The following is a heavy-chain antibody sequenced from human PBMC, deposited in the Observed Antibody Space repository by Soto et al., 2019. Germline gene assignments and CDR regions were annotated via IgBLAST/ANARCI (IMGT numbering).Heavy chain of an antibody. D-gene: IGHD3-22*01. J-gene: IGHJ6*02. CDR3: TTPPYYDSSGYYYGYYYGMDV. CDR1: GFTFSNAW. CDR2: IKSKTDGGTT. V-gene: IGHV3-15*07. Sequence: GGSLRLSCAASGFTFSNAWMNWVRQAPGKGLEWVGRIKSKTDGGTTDYAAPVKGRFTISRDDSKNTLYLQMNSLKTEDTAVYYCTTPPYYDSSGYYYGYYYGMDVWGQGTTVTVSS.